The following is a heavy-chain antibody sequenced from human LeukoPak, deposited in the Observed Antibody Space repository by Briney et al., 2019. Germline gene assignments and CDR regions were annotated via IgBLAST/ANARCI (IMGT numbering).Heavy chain of an antibody. V-gene: IGHV4-39*02. J-gene: IGHJ6*03. D-gene: IGHD2-15*01. Sequence: SETLSLTCTVSGGSISSSSYYWGWIRQPPGKGLEWIGSIYYSGSTYYNPSLKSRVTISVDTSKNQFSLKLSSGTAADTAVYYCAREVVVAATRSFPRYYYYYMDVWGKGTTVTVSS. CDR1: GGSISSSSYY. CDR3: AREVVVAATRSFPRYYYYYMDV. CDR2: IYYSGST.